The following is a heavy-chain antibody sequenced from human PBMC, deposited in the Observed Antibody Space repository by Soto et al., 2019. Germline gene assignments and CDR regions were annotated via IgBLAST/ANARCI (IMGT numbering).Heavy chain of an antibody. D-gene: IGHD3-3*01. CDR1: GDTFTSYY. CDR2: INPHGGST. J-gene: IGHJ5*02. Sequence: GASVKVSCKAPGDTFTSYYLNWVRQAPGQGLEWMGVINPHGGSTKYAQKFQVRITMTRDTSRSTVYMELSSLRSDDTAIYYCARSSGGNFGIIIEGSNWFDPWGQGTLVTVSS. CDR3: ARSSGGNFGIIIEGSNWFDP. V-gene: IGHV1-46*01.